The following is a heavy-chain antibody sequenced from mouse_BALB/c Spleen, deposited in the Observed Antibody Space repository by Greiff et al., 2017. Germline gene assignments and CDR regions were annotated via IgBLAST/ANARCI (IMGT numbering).Heavy chain of an antibody. J-gene: IGHJ4*01. CDR2: IRNKANGYTT. D-gene: IGHD2-14*01. V-gene: IGHV7-3*02. CDR3: ARPYDGRRYAMDY. Sequence: EVKLMESGGGLVQPGGSLRLSCATSGFTFTDYYMSWVRQPPGKALEWLGFIRNKANGYTTEYSASVKGRFTISRDNSQSILYLQMNTLRAEDSATYYCARPYDGRRYAMDYWGQGTSVTVSS. CDR1: GFTFTDYY.